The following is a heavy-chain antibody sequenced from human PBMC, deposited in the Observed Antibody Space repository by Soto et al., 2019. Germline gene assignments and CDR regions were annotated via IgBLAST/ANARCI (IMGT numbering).Heavy chain of an antibody. CDR1: GGSISSYY. CDR3: ASNYGSGSLTTDYYYYYGMDV. V-gene: IGHV4-59*12. CDR2: IYYSGST. D-gene: IGHD3-10*01. Sequence: SETLSLTCTVSGGSISSYYWSWIRQPPGKGLEWIGYIYYSGSTYYNPSLKSRVTISVDTSKNQFSLKLSSVTAADTAVYYCASNYGSGSLTTDYYYYYGMDVWGQGTTVTVSS. J-gene: IGHJ6*02.